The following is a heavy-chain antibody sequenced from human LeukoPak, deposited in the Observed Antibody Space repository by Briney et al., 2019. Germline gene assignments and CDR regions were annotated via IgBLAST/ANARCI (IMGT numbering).Heavy chain of an antibody. CDR2: ISDRDHNT. J-gene: IGHJ4*02. V-gene: IGHV3-23*01. CDR3: AKGGLSRAGLDF. CDR1: GFTFRISA. Sequence: GGSLRLSCVESGFTFRISAMSWGRQAPGTGLEWASSISDRDHNTYYADSVKGRFTISRDNSKNTLYLQMNSLRAEDTAVYYCAKGGLSRAGLDFWGQGTLVTVSS. D-gene: IGHD5/OR15-5a*01.